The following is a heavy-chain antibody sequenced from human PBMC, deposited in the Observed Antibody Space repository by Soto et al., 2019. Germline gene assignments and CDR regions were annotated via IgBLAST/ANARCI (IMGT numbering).Heavy chain of an antibody. J-gene: IGHJ6*02. CDR2: IYYSGST. V-gene: IGHV4-31*03. CDR3: ARGSGATVTTYGMDV. D-gene: IGHD4-4*01. CDR1: GGSISSGGYY. Sequence: QVQLQESGPGLVKPSQTLSLTCTVSGGSISSGGYYWSWICQHPGKGLEWIGYIYYSGSTYYNPSLKSRVTISVDTSKNQFSLKLSSVTAADTAVYYCARGSGATVTTYGMDVWGQGTTVTVSS.